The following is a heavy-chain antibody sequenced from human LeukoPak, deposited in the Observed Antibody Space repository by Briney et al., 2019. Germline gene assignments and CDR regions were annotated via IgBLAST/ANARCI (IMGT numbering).Heavy chain of an antibody. D-gene: IGHD3-22*01. Sequence: ASVKVSCTASGYTFTSYAMHWVRQAPGQRLEWMGWINAGNGNTKYSQNFQGRVTFTRDTSASTAYMELSSLRSEDTAVYYCARFSASSGYYIDYWGQGTLVTVSS. CDR1: GYTFTSYA. CDR2: INAGNGNT. J-gene: IGHJ4*02. CDR3: ARFSASSGYYIDY. V-gene: IGHV1-3*01.